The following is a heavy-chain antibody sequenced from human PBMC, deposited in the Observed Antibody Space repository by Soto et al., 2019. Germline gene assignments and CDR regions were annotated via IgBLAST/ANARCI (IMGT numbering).Heavy chain of an antibody. J-gene: IGHJ4*02. D-gene: IGHD6-19*01. CDR3: ARDREIAVAGTVDY. CDR2: INPNSGGT. Sequence: QVHLVQSGAEVTKPGASVKVSCKASGYSFIGYYIHWVRQAPGQGLEWMGWINPNSGGTNYAQKFQGRVTMTRDTSISTAYMELRRPRSDDTAVYYCARDREIAVAGTVDYWGQGTLLTVSS. V-gene: IGHV1-2*02. CDR1: GYSFIGYY.